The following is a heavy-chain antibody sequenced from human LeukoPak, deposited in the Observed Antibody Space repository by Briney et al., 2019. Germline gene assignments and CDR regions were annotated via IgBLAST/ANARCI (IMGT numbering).Heavy chain of an antibody. Sequence: GGSLRLSCAASGYTFSSYAMSWVRQAPGKGLEWVSAISGSGGSTYYADSVKGRFTISRDNSKNTLYLQMNSLRAEDTAVYYWARGWDIVGVVAATLTEEGPYFAYWGREPLATVSS. D-gene: IGHD2-15*01. CDR2: ISGSGGST. CDR3: ARGWDIVGVVAATLTEEGPYFAY. V-gene: IGHV3-23*01. CDR1: GYTFSSYA. J-gene: IGHJ4*02.